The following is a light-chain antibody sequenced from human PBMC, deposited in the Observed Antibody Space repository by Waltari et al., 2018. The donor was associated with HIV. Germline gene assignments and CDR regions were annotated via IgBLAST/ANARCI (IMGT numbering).Light chain of an antibody. V-gene: IGKV3-15*01. CDR3: QQYNNWPPLT. CDR1: QSVSSN. Sequence: MTQSPATLSVSPGERATLSCRASQSVSSNLAWYQQKPGQAPRLLIYGASTRATGIPARFSGSGSGTEFTLTISSLQSEDFAVYYCQQYNNWPPLTFGGGTKVEIK. J-gene: IGKJ4*01. CDR2: GAS.